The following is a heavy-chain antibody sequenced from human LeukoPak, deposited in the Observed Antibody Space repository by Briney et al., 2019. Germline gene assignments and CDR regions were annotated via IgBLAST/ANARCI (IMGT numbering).Heavy chain of an antibody. J-gene: IGHJ4*02. CDR3: VKSYYDSSGPGNYFDY. CDR2: ISSNGGST. CDR1: GFTFGSYA. D-gene: IGHD3-22*01. Sequence: GGSLRLSCSASGFTFGSYAMHWVRQAPGKGLEYVSAISSNGGSTYYADSVKGRFTISRDNSKNTLYLQMSSLRAEDTAVYYCVKSYYDSSGPGNYFDYWGQGTLVTVSS. V-gene: IGHV3-64D*06.